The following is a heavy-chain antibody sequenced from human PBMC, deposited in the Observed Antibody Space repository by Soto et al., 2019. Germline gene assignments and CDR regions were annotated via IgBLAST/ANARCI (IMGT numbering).Heavy chain of an antibody. CDR2: IIPILGIA. V-gene: IGHV1-69*02. J-gene: IGHJ4*02. D-gene: IGHD1-7*01. CDR1: GGTFSSYT. Sequence: SVKVSCKASGGTFSSYTISWVRQAPGQGLEWMGRIIPILGIANYAQKFQGRVTITADKSTSTAYMELSSLRSEDTAVYYCARRTITGTTAIDYWGQGTLVTVSS. CDR3: ARRTITGTTAIDY.